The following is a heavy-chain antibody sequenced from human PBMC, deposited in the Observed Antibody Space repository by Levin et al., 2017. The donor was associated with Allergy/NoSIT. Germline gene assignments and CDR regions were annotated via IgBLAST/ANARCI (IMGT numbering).Heavy chain of an antibody. V-gene: IGHV3-30*18. CDR3: AKDFRGSPDP. CDR1: GFTFSSYS. J-gene: IGHJ5*01. Sequence: PSETLSLTCAASGFTFSSYSMHWVRQAPGKGLDWVALISYDGSHKYYADSVKGRFTISRDNSNNTLYLQMNSLRPEDTAVYFCAKDFRGSPDPWGQGTLVTVSS. CDR2: ISYDGSHK. D-gene: IGHD3-10*01.